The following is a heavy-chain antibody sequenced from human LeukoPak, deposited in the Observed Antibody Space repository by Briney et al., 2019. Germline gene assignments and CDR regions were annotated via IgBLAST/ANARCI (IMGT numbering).Heavy chain of an antibody. CDR1: GFTFSAYA. J-gene: IGHJ3*02. D-gene: IGHD4-17*01. V-gene: IGHV3-23*01. CDR3: GRDPNGDYIGAFDM. Sequence: PGGSLRLSCTASGFTFSAYAMMWVRQAPGKGPEWVSAIRGGGGSEFYADPVKGRFTISRDNSKNTLFLQMNNLGPEDTAVYYCGRDPNGDYIGAFDMWGPGTMVTVSS. CDR2: IRGGGGSE.